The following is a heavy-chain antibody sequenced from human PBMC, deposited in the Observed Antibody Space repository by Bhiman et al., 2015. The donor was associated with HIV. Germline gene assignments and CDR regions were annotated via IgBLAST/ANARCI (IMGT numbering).Heavy chain of an antibody. J-gene: IGHJ6*01. CDR2: ITSSSRYI. CDR3: ARDRPYNWNWGGYFYGLDV. V-gene: IGHV3-21*03. Sequence: EVQLVESGGRPGQAWGGPWRLSCAASGFTFSSHSMTWVRQAPGKGLEWVSSITSSSRYIQYADSVKGRFTISRDNAKNSLYLQMNSLRAEDTAVFYCARDRPYNWNWGGYFYGLDVWGPRDHGHRLL. CDR1: GFTFSSHS. D-gene: IGHD1-7*01.